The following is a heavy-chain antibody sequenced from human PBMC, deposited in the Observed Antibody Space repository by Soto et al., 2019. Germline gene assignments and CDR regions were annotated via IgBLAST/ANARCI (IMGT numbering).Heavy chain of an antibody. CDR2: ISAYNGNT. V-gene: IGHV1-18*01. J-gene: IGHJ5*02. CDR1: GYTFTSYG. Sequence: GASVKVSCKASGYTFTSYGISWVRQAPGQGLEWMGWISAYNGNTNYAQKLQGRVTMTTDTSTSTAYMELRSLRSYDTAVYYCAREGLRFLYNWFDPWGQGTLVTVSS. D-gene: IGHD3-3*01. CDR3: AREGLRFLYNWFDP.